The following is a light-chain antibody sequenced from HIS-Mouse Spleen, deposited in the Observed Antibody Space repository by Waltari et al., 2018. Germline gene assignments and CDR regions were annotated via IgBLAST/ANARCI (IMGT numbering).Light chain of an antibody. CDR2: DAS. Sequence: EIVLTQSPATLSLSPGERATLPGRASQSVSSYLAWYQQKPGQAPRLLIYDASNRATGIPARFSGSGSGTDFTLTISSLEPEDFAVYYCQQRSNWAITFGQGTRLEIK. V-gene: IGKV3-11*01. J-gene: IGKJ5*01. CDR3: QQRSNWAIT. CDR1: QSVSSY.